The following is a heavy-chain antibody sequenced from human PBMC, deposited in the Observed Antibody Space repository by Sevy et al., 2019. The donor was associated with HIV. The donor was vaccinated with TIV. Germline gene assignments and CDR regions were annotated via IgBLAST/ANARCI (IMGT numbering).Heavy chain of an antibody. V-gene: IGHV3-21*01. D-gene: IGHD1-26*01. CDR2: ISSSSSYI. J-gene: IGHJ1*01. Sequence: GSLRLSCAASGFTFSSYSMNWVRQAPGKGLEWVSSISSSSSYIYYADSVKGRFTISRDNAKNSLYLQMNSLRAEDTAVYYCATSGIGSYSEYFQHWGQGTLVTVSS. CDR3: ATSGIGSYSEYFQH. CDR1: GFTFSSYS.